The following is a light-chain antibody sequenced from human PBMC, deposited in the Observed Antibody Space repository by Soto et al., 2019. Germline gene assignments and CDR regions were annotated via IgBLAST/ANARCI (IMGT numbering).Light chain of an antibody. Sequence: DIQMTQSPSSLPASVGDRVTINCRASQTISIYLNWYQHRPGKGPKLLIYSASTLQSGVSSRFSGSGSGTDFTLTISSLQPEDVATYYCQQSNSIPPWTFGQGTKVDIK. CDR1: QTISIY. V-gene: IGKV1-39*01. J-gene: IGKJ1*01. CDR2: SAS. CDR3: QQSNSIPPWT.